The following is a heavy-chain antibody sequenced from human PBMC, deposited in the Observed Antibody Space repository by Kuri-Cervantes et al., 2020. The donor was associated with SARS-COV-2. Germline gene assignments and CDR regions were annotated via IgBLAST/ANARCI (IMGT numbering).Heavy chain of an antibody. D-gene: IGHD4-11*01. CDR2: VSYNGTNK. CDR3: TREAYDYNMGFDY. Sequence: GESLKISCAASGFTFSSYWMHWVRQAPGTGLEWVAVVSYNGTNKYYADSVKGRFTISRDNSRNIVYLQMNSLRPEDTALYYCTREAYDYNMGFDYWGQGTLVTVSS. CDR1: GFTFSSYW. V-gene: IGHV3-30-3*01. J-gene: IGHJ4*02.